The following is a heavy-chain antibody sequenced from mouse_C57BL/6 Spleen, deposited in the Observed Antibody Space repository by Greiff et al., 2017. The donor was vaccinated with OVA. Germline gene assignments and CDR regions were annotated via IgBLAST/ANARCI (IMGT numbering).Heavy chain of an antibody. J-gene: IGHJ3*01. CDR3: ARAYYSNSWFAY. Sequence: EESGPGLVKPSQSLSLTCSVTGYSITSGYYWNWIRQFPGNKLEWMGYISYDGSNNYNPSLKNRISITRDTSKNQFFLKLNSVTTEDTATYYCARAYYSNSWFAYWGQGTLVTVSA. CDR2: ISYDGSN. V-gene: IGHV3-6*01. CDR1: GYSITSGYY. D-gene: IGHD2-5*01.